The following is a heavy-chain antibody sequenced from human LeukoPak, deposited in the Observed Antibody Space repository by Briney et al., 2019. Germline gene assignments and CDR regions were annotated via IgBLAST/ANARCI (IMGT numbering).Heavy chain of an antibody. V-gene: IGHV3-21*01. CDR1: GFTFSSYS. CDR3: ASYSSSFSYYYYMDV. CDR2: ISSSSSYI. Sequence: KPGGSLRLSCAASGFTFSSYSMNWVRQAPGKGLEWVSSISSSSSYIYYADSVKGRFTISRDNAKNSLYLQMNSLRAEDTAVYYCASYSSSFSYYYYMDVWGKGTTVTISS. J-gene: IGHJ6*03. D-gene: IGHD6-13*01.